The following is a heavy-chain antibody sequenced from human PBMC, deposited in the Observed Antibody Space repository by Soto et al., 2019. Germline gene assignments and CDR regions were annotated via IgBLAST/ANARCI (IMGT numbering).Heavy chain of an antibody. D-gene: IGHD1-7*01. J-gene: IGHJ4*02. CDR1: GFSLSMSGTS. V-gene: IGHV2-5*01. CDR2: IVWNDDR. Sequence: SGPTLVNPTQTLTLTCTFSGFSLSMSGTSVGWIRQPPGKALEWLAHIVWNDDRCYNPSLKSRLTISRDTSKSQVVLTMTNVDPVDTGTYFCARALREELPIYYFDSWGQGTLVTVSS. CDR3: ARALREELPIYYFDS.